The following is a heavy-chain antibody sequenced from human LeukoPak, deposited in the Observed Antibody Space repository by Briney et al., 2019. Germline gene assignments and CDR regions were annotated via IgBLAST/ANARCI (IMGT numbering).Heavy chain of an antibody. CDR3: ARDRAYSAFDY. CDR1: GFTFSNYW. J-gene: IGHJ4*02. V-gene: IGHV3-7*03. D-gene: IGHD1-26*01. Sequence: PGGSLRLSCAASGFTFSNYWMHWVRQAPGRGLERVAIINPDGSEKYYLESLKGRITISRDNAKNSVHLQMNSLKAEDTAIYYCARDRAYSAFDYWGQGTLVTVSS. CDR2: INPDGSEK.